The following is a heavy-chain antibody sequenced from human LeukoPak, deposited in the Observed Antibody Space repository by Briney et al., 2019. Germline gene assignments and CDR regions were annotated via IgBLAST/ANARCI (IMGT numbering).Heavy chain of an antibody. CDR3: ARAGYCSGGSCSTGWFDP. J-gene: IGHJ5*02. CDR1: GYTFTSYY. CDR2: INPSGGST. V-gene: IGHV1-46*03. Sequence: VASVKVSCKASGYTFTSYYMHWVRQGPGQGLGWMGIINPSGGSTSYAQKFQGRVTMTRDTSTSTVYMELSSLRSEDTAVYYCARAGYCSGGSCSTGWFDPWGQGTLVTVSS. D-gene: IGHD2-15*01.